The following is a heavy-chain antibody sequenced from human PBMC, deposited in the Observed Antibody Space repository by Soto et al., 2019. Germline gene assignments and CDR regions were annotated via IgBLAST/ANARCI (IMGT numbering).Heavy chain of an antibody. V-gene: IGHV1-69*06. CDR2: IIPIFGTA. CDR1: GGTFSSYA. D-gene: IGHD6-13*01. J-gene: IGHJ6*02. CDR3: ARDPQAAGYSSSWYGAMDV. Sequence: QVQLVQSGAEVKKPGSSVKVSCKASGGTFSSYAISWVRQTPGQGLEWMGGIIPIFGTANYAQKFQGRVTITADKSTSTAYMELSSLRSEDTAVYYCARDPQAAGYSSSWYGAMDVWGQGTTVTVSS.